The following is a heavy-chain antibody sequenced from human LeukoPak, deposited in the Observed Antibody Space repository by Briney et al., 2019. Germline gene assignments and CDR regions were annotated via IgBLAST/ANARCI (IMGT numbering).Heavy chain of an antibody. D-gene: IGHD3-22*01. J-gene: IGHJ4*02. CDR1: GGSMSSYY. CDR3: ARVNYYDSSGYYYPEY. Sequence: SETLSLTCTVSGGSMSSYYWSWIRQPPGKGLEWIGYIYYSGSTNYNPSLKSRVTISVDTSKNQFSLKLSSVTAADTAAYYCARVNYYDSSGYYYPEYWGQGTLVTVSS. V-gene: IGHV4-59*01. CDR2: IYYSGST.